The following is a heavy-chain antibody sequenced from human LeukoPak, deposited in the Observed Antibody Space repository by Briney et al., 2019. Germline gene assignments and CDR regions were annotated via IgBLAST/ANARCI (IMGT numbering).Heavy chain of an antibody. CDR2: IYYSGGT. CDR1: GGSITSSSYY. V-gene: IGHV4-39*07. J-gene: IGHJ4*02. Sequence: SETLSLTCTVSGGSITSSSYYWGWIRQPPGKGLEWIGIIYYSGGTYYNPSLKSRVTISVDTSKNRFSLKLSSVTAADTAVYYCARGRGVCSGGSCYLDYWGQGTLVTVSS. D-gene: IGHD2-15*01. CDR3: ARGRGVCSGGSCYLDY.